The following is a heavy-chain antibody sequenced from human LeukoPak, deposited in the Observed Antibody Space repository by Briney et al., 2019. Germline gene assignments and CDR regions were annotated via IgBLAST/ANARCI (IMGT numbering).Heavy chain of an antibody. Sequence: SETLSLTCTVSGGSISSGGYYWGWIRQHPGKGLEWIGYIYYSGSTYYNPSLKSRVTISVDTSKNQFSLKLSSVTAADTAVYYCARAFSSSYGSGTQGFDYWGQGTLVTVSS. CDR2: IYYSGST. J-gene: IGHJ4*02. D-gene: IGHD3-10*01. CDR1: GGSISSGGYY. V-gene: IGHV4-31*03. CDR3: ARAFSSSYGSGTQGFDY.